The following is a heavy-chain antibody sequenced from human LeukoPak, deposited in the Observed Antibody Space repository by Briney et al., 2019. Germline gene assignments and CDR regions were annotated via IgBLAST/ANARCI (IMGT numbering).Heavy chain of an antibody. CDR1: GYTFTGYY. Sequence: ASVKVSCKASGYTFTGYYMHWVRQAPGQGLEWMGWINPNSGGTNYAQKFQGRVTMTRDTSISTAYMELSRLRSDDTAVYYCARGEAHSYDSSGYCDYWGQGTLVTVSS. D-gene: IGHD3-22*01. V-gene: IGHV1-2*02. CDR2: INPNSGGT. CDR3: ARGEAHSYDSSGYCDY. J-gene: IGHJ4*02.